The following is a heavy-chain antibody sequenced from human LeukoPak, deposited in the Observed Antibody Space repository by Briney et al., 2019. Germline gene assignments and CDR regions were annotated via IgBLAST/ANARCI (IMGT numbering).Heavy chain of an antibody. Sequence: PGGSLRLSCAASGFTFSSYALHWVRQAPGKGLEWVAIISYDGSKTYSSDSVKGRFTISRDNSKNTLYLQMNSLRAEDTAVYYCARGHAGNYFDYWGQGTLVTVSS. V-gene: IGHV3-30-3*01. CDR2: ISYDGSKT. J-gene: IGHJ4*02. D-gene: IGHD2-2*01. CDR1: GFTFSSYA. CDR3: ARGHAGNYFDY.